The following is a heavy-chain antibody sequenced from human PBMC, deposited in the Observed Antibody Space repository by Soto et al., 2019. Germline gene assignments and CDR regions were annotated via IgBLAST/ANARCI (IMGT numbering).Heavy chain of an antibody. CDR3: ARGRRVRGVIVTPVDY. V-gene: IGHV4-31*03. J-gene: IGHJ4*02. D-gene: IGHD3-10*01. CDR2: IYYSGST. CDR1: GGSISSGGYY. Sequence: QVQLQESGPGLVKPSQTLSLTCTVSGGSISSGGYYWSWIRQHPGKGLEWIGYIYYSGSTYYNPSLNSRVTISVDTSKNQFSLKLSSVTAADTAVYYCARGRRVRGVIVTPVDYWGQGTLVTVSS.